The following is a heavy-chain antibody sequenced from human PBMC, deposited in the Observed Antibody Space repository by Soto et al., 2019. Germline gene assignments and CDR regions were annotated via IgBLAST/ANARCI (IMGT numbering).Heavy chain of an antibody. D-gene: IGHD3-3*01. J-gene: IGHJ6*02. CDR3: ARDHYDFWSGYYWYYYGMDV. CDR1: GFTFSSYG. CDR2: IWYDGSNK. Sequence: GGSLRLSCAASGFTFSSYGMHWVRQAPGKGLEWVAVIWYDGSNKYYADSVKGRFIISRDNSKNTLYLQMNSLRAEDTAVYYCARDHYDFWSGYYWYYYGMDVWGQGTTVTVSS. V-gene: IGHV3-33*01.